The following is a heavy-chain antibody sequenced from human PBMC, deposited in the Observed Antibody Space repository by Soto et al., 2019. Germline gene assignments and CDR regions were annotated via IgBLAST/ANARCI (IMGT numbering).Heavy chain of an antibody. V-gene: IGHV3-48*03. Sequence: GGSLRLSCAASGFTFSSSQMNWVRQAPGKGLEWVSYIGSGGTTIYYAASLKGRFTISRDNAKNSLYLQMNSLRAEDTAVYYCARGYTGGWSRGDYFDYWGQGTLVTASS. J-gene: IGHJ4*02. CDR3: ARGYTGGWSRGDYFDY. CDR1: GFTFSSSQ. CDR2: IGSGGTTI. D-gene: IGHD6-19*01.